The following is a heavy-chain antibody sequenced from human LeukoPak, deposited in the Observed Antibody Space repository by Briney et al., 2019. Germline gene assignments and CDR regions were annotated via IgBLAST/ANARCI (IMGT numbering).Heavy chain of an antibody. J-gene: IGHJ6*02. CDR2: ISGSGGST. CDR3: ARDRKLEPGDYYYGMDV. D-gene: IGHD1-1*01. V-gene: IGHV3-23*01. Sequence: QPGGSLRLSCAASGFTFSSYAMSWVRQAPGKGLEWVSAISGSGGSTYYADSVKGRFTISRDNSKNTLYLQMNSLRAEDTAVYYCARDRKLEPGDYYYGMDVWGQGTTVTVSS. CDR1: GFTFSSYA.